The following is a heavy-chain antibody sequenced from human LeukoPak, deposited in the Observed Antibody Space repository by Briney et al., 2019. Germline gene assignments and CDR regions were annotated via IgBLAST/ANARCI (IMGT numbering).Heavy chain of an antibody. CDR2: IQQDGTER. J-gene: IGHJ4*02. Sequence: GGSLTLSCSVSGFTFSNFWMNWVRQAPGKGLVGVANIQQDGTERYYVDSVKGRFTIYRDNATNSLSLQMNRLRAEDTAYYYCARDKGVGATYFDYWGQGTLVTVSS. CDR3: ARDKGVGATYFDY. CDR1: GFTFSNFW. V-gene: IGHV3-7*01. D-gene: IGHD1-26*01.